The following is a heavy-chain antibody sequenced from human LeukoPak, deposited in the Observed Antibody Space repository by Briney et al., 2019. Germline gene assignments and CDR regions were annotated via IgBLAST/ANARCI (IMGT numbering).Heavy chain of an antibody. CDR1: GFTFSSYS. CDR2: ISSSSSYI. J-gene: IGHJ4*02. D-gene: IGHD2-15*01. V-gene: IGHV3-21*01. CDR3: ARAPGRNFFDY. Sequence: GGSLRLSCAASGFTFSSYSMNWVRQAPGKGLEWVSSISSSSSYIYYADSVKGRFTIFRDNAKNSLYLQMNSLRAEDTAVYYCARAPGRNFFDYWGQGTLVTVSS.